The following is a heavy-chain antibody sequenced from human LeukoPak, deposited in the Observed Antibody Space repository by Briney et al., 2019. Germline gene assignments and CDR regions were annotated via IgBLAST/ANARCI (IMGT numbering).Heavy chain of an antibody. D-gene: IGHD2-15*01. Sequence: GGSLRLSCAASGFTFSSYAMHWVRQAPGKGLEWVAVISYDGSNKYYADSVKGRFTISRDNSKNTLYLQMNGLRAEDTAVYYCARDRDIVVVVAASLDYWGQGTLVTVSS. J-gene: IGHJ4*02. CDR2: ISYDGSNK. CDR1: GFTFSSYA. CDR3: ARDRDIVVVVAASLDY. V-gene: IGHV3-30-3*01.